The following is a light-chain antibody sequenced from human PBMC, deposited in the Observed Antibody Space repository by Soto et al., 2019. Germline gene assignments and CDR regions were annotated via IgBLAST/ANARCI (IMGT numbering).Light chain of an antibody. V-gene: IGKV3-15*01. CDR1: QSVPRSY. J-gene: IGKJ5*01. Sequence: EIVLTQSPCTLSLSPGERATLSCRASQSVPRSYLARYQQKPGQAPRLLIYGASTRATGIPARFSGSGSWTEFTLTISSLQSEDFAIYYCQQYNNWPITFGQGTRLE. CDR2: GAS. CDR3: QQYNNWPIT.